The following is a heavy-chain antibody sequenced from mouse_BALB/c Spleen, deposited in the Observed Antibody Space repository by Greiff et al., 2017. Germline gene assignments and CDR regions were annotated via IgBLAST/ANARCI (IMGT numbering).Heavy chain of an antibody. CDR1: GYSFTGYY. Sequence: EVQLKQSGPELVKPGASVKISCKASGYSFTGYYMHWVKQSHVKSLEWIGRINPYNGATSYNQNFKDKASLTVDKSSSTAYMELHSLTSEDSAVYYCAPYGNLEAWFAYWGQGTLVTVSA. CDR3: APYGNLEAWFAY. D-gene: IGHD2-1*01. V-gene: IGHV1-31*01. CDR2: INPYNGAT. J-gene: IGHJ3*01.